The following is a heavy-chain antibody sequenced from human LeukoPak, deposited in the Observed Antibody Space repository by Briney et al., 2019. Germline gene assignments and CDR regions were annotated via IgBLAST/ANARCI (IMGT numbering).Heavy chain of an antibody. CDR1: GYSFINYW. J-gene: IGHJ4*02. CDR2: IYPADSNT. Sequence: GESLKISCKGSGYSFINYWIGWVRQMPGKGLEWMGIIYPADSNTRYSPSFQGQVTISADKSISTAYLQWSSLKASDTAMYYCARLRGYDSDYWGQGTLVTVSS. D-gene: IGHD5-12*01. CDR3: ARLRGYDSDY. V-gene: IGHV5-51*01.